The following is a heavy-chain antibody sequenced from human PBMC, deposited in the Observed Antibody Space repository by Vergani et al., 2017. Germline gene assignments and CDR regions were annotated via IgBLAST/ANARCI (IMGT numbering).Heavy chain of an antibody. CDR3: ARDLPYYDILTGFSLDV. V-gene: IGHV3-15*01. J-gene: IGHJ6*02. Sequence: EVQLVESGGGLVKPGGSLRLSCAASGFTFSNAWMSWVRQAPGKGLEWVGRIKSKTDGGTTDYAAPVKGRFTISRDNAKNSLYLQMNSLRAEDTAVYYCARDLPYYDILTGFSLDVWGQGTTVTVSS. CDR1: GFTFSNAW. D-gene: IGHD3-9*01. CDR2: IKSKTDGGTT.